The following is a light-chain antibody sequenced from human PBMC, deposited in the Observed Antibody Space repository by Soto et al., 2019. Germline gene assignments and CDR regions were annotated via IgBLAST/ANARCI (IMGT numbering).Light chain of an antibody. V-gene: IGKV3-20*01. Sequence: EIVLTQSPGSLSLSPGERATLSCRASQSVSSNYLAWYQQKPGQAPRLLIYGASSRATGIPDRFSGSGSGTDFTLPISRLEPEDFAVYYCQQYGGSPRTFGQGTKVEIK. CDR2: GAS. CDR3: QQYGGSPRT. CDR1: QSVSSNY. J-gene: IGKJ1*01.